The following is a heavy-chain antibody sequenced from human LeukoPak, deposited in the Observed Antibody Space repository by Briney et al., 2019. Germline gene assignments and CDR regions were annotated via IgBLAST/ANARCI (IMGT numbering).Heavy chain of an antibody. CDR1: GFTFSSYW. Sequence: PAGSLRLSCAASGFTFSSYWMSWVRQAPGKGLEWVANIKQDGSEKYYVDSVKGRFTISRDNAKNSLYLQMNSLRAEDTAVYYCARGDTMVRGVIKAYYYYYMDVWGKGTTVTVSS. V-gene: IGHV3-7*01. J-gene: IGHJ6*03. D-gene: IGHD3-10*01. CDR3: ARGDTMVRGVIKAYYYYYMDV. CDR2: IKQDGSEK.